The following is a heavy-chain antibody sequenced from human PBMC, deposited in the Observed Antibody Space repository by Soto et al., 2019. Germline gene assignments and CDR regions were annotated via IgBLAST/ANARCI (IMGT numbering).Heavy chain of an antibody. CDR2: IDNSGST. V-gene: IGHV4-4*07. D-gene: IGHD3-3*01. Sequence: SETLSLTCTVSGGSISNYFCNWIRQPAGKGLEWIGRIDNSGSTNYNPSLKSRITMSADTSRNQFSLKLNSVTAADTAVYYCARGGQDFWSGPFDYWGQGARVTVSA. CDR1: GGSISNYF. J-gene: IGHJ4*02. CDR3: ARGGQDFWSGPFDY.